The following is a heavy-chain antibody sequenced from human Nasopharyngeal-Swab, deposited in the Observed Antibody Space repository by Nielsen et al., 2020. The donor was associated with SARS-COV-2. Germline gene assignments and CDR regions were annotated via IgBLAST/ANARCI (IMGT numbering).Heavy chain of an antibody. CDR3: ARRGLITMIHRWFDP. Sequence: WIRQPPGKGLEWIGEINHSGSTNYNPSLKSRVTISVDTSKNQSSLKLSSVTAADTAVYYCARRGLITMIHRWFDPWGQGTLVTVSS. J-gene: IGHJ5*02. CDR2: INHSGST. D-gene: IGHD3-22*01. V-gene: IGHV4-34*01.